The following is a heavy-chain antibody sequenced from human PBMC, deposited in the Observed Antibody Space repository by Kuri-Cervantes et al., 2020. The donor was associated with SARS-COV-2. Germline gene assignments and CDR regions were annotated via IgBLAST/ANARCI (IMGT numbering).Heavy chain of an antibody. CDR2: ISWNSGSI. CDR3: AKDIIAAAGMTIDY. V-gene: IGHV3-9*01. D-gene: IGHD6-13*01. CDR1: GFTFDDYA. Sequence: GGSLRLSCAASGFTFDDYAMHWVRQAPGKGLEWVSGISWNSGSIGYADSVKGRFTISRDNAKNSLYLQMNSLRAEDTASYYCAKDIIAAAGMTIDYWGQGTLVTVSS. J-gene: IGHJ4*02.